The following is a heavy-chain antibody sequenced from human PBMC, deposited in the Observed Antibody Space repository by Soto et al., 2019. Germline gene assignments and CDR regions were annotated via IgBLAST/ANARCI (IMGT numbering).Heavy chain of an antibody. V-gene: IGHV3-30-3*01. CDR3: ARDLYGSGSYGGNYYYIMDV. J-gene: IGHJ6*02. CDR1: GCTFSSYA. D-gene: IGHD3-10*01. Sequence: GGSLRLSCAASGCTFSSYAIRWVRQAPGRGLEWVALISYDGSNKYYADSVKGRFTISRDNSKNTLYLQMNSLRSDDTAVYYCARDLYGSGSYGGNYYYIMDVWGQGTTVTVSS. CDR2: ISYDGSNK.